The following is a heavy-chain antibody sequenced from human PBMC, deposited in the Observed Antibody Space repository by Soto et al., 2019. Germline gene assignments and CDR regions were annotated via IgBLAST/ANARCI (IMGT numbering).Heavy chain of an antibody. CDR3: ARWKDIVVVPAATYFDY. D-gene: IGHD2-2*01. J-gene: IGHJ4*02. CDR1: GVSIRSYY. V-gene: IGHV4-59*12. Sequence: PSETLSLTCTVSGVSIRSYYWGWIRQPPGKGLEWIGYFYYSGSTKYNLSLKSRVTISVDMSRNQFSLKLSSVTAADTAVYYCARWKDIVVVPAATYFDYWGQGTLVTVSS. CDR2: FYYSGST.